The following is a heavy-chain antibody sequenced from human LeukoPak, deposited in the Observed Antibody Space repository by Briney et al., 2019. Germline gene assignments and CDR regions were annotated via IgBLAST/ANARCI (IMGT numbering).Heavy chain of an antibody. V-gene: IGHV6-1*01. CDR2: TYYRSKWYP. J-gene: IGHJ4*02. CDR3: ARDIATTGWYTFDY. Sequence: SQTPSLTCALSGDSVSRTNGAWNWLRQSPARGLEWLGRTYYRSKWYPAYAVSVKGRITISPDPSNNQFSLQLSSVTPDDTAVYYCARDIATTGWYTFDYWGQETPVTVSA. CDR1: GDSVSRTNGA. D-gene: IGHD6-19*01.